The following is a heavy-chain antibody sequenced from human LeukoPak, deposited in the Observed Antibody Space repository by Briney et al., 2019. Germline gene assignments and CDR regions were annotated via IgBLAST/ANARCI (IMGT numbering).Heavy chain of an antibody. V-gene: IGHV1-2*02. CDR1: GYKFTDDY. Sequence: ASVKVSCKASGYKFTDDYMHWVRQAPGQGLEFMGWINPDSGFTNYAQKFKGRVTMTRDTSISTAYLEVRSLTSDDTAVYYCAPSAEAYTSWWKVWGQGTLVTVSS. D-gene: IGHD3-16*01. CDR3: APSAEAYTSWWKV. J-gene: IGHJ4*02. CDR2: INPDSGFT.